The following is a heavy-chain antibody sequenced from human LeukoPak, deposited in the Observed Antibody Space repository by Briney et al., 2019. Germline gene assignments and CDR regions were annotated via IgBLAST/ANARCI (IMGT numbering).Heavy chain of an antibody. CDR2: IIPIFGTA. V-gene: IGHV1-69*06. CDR1: GGTFSSYA. D-gene: IGHD5-18*01. Sequence: GASLKLSCKASGGTFSSYAISWVRQAPGQGLEWMGEIIPIFGTANYAQKFQGRVTITADKSTSTAYMELSSLRSEDTAVYYCAGGRYVQLWFGDYWGQGTLVTVSS. CDR3: AGGRYVQLWFGDY. J-gene: IGHJ4*02.